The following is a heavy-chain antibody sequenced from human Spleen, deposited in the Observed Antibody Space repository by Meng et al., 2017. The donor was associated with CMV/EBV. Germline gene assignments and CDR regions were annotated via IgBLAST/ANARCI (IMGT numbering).Heavy chain of an antibody. J-gene: IGHJ6*02. Sequence: SVKVSCKASGYTFSGYYMPWVRQAPGQGLEWMGRIIPILAIPNYAQKFQGRLTITADKATSTAYMELSSPRSEDTAVYYCARAPRVRLSTGYYYYGLDVWGQGTTVTVSS. V-gene: IGHV1-69*04. D-gene: IGHD2-8*02. CDR3: ARAPRVRLSTGYYYYGLDV. CDR2: IIPILAIP. CDR1: GYTFSGYY.